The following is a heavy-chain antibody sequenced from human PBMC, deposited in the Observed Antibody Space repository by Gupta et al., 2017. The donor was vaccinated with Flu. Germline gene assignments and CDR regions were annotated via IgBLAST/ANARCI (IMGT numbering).Heavy chain of an antibody. CDR2: ISSSSSYI. D-gene: IGHD3-22*01. V-gene: IGHV3-21*01. J-gene: IGHJ3*01. CDR3: VRHFSDRDAFDV. CDR1: GFIFGPYF. Sequence: EVQLVESGGGLVKPGGAPRLPCAASGFIFGPYFLRWVRQAPGKGLEWVSSISSSSSYIYYADSVKGRFTISRDNAKNSLSLQLNSLRVEDAAVYYCVRHFSDRDAFDVWGQGTMVTVFS.